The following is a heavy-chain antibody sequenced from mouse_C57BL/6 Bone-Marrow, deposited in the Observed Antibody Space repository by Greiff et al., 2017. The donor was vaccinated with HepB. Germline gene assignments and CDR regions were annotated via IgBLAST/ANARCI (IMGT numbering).Heavy chain of an antibody. CDR3: TYDYDRGYYAMDY. CDR1: GFTFSNYW. CDR2: IRLKSDNYAT. V-gene: IGHV6-3*01. D-gene: IGHD2-4*01. Sequence: EVMLVESGGGLVQPGGSMKLSCVASGFTFSNYWMNWVRQSPEKGLEWVAQIRLKSDNYATHYAESVKGRFTISRDDSKSSVYLQMNNLRAEDTGIYYCTYDYDRGYYAMDYWGQGTSVTVSS. J-gene: IGHJ4*01.